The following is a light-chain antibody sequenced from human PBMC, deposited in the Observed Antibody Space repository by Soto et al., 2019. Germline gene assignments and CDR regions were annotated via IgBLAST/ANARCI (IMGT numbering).Light chain of an antibody. CDR3: QQYNTYRT. CDR2: KAS. CDR1: QSIGRW. J-gene: IGKJ1*01. V-gene: IGKV1-5*03. Sequence: DIQMTQSPSTLSASVGDRVTITCRASQSIGRWLAWFQQKPGKAPNLLIYKASSLESGVPSRFSGSGSGTEFTLTISSLQPDDFATYYCQQYNTYRTFGQGTKVEIK.